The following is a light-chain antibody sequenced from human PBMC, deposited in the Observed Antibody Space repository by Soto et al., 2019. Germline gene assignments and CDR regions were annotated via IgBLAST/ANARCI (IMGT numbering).Light chain of an antibody. CDR3: QHYVTSLTT. J-gene: IGKJ1*01. CDR1: QTVTSNY. Sequence: EILLTQSPGTLSLSPLEIATLSFVSSQTVTSNYLAWYQQKPGQAPRLLIFGASIRVTGIPDRFIGSGSGTDFTLTISRLEPEDFAVYYCQHYVTSLTTFGQGTKVDIK. CDR2: GAS. V-gene: IGKV3-20*01.